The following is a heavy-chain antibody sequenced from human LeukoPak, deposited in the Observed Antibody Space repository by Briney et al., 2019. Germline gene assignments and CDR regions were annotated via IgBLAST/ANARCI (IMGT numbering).Heavy chain of an antibody. CDR3: ARTRGYSGRSFDY. CDR1: GGSISSYY. J-gene: IGHJ4*02. CDR2: IYYSGST. Sequence: SETLSLTCTVSGGSISSYYWSWIRQHPGKGLEWIGYIYYSGSTNYNPSLKSRVTISVDASKNQFSLKLSSVTAADTAVYYCARTRGYSGRSFDYWGQGTLVTVSS. V-gene: IGHV4-59*01. D-gene: IGHD5-12*01.